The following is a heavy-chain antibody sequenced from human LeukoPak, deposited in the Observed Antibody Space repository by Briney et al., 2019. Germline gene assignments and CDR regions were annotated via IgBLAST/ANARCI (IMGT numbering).Heavy chain of an antibody. V-gene: IGHV3-21*04. J-gene: IGHJ6*03. CDR2: ISSSSSYI. CDR3: ARGVVGYQLLYYYYYMDV. CDR1: GFTFSSYS. Sequence: PGGSLRLSCAASGFTFSSYSMNWVRQTPGKGLEWVSSISSSSSYIFYADSVKGRFTISRDNSKNTLYLQMNSLRAEDTAVYYCARGVVGYQLLYYYYYMDVWGKGTTVTISS. D-gene: IGHD2-2*01.